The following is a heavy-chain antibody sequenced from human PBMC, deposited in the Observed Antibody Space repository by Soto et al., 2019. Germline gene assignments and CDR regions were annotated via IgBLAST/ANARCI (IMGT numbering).Heavy chain of an antibody. CDR1: GFTFSSYA. CDR3: VSWVSANFDY. D-gene: IGHD3-16*01. Sequence: PGGSLRLSCAASGFTFSSYAMSWVRQAPGTGLEWVSTIDHTGANTHYADSVKGRFTISRDNSRNTVDLQMNSLRAADTALYYCVSWVSANFDYWGQGTPVTVSS. V-gene: IGHV3-23*01. CDR2: IDHTGANT. J-gene: IGHJ4*02.